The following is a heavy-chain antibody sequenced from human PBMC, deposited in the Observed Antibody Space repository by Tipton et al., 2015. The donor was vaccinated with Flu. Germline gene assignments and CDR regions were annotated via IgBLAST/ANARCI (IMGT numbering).Heavy chain of an antibody. J-gene: IGHJ5*02. CDR2: IYYSGST. CDR1: GGSISSSSYY. V-gene: IGHV4-39*07. Sequence: TLSLTCTVSGGSISSSSYYWGWIRQPPGKGLEWIGSIYYSGSTYYNPSLKSRVTISVDTSKNQFSLKLSSVTAADTAVYYCARDFYDSSGYPRFDPWGQGTLVTVSS. CDR3: ARDFYDSSGYPRFDP. D-gene: IGHD3-22*01.